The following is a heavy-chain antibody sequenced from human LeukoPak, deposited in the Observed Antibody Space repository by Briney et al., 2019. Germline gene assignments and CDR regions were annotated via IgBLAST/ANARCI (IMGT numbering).Heavy chain of an antibody. CDR2: IGTGGVT. CDR3: AKLRPYGTTWYGGVVN. V-gene: IGHV3-23*01. Sequence: GGSLRLSCAASGFTLSSYVMTWVRQAPGKGLDWVSAIGTGGVTHYADSVKGRFTVSRDSSKSTLYLHMDSLRADDTAVYYCAKLRPYGTTWYGGVVNWGQGTLVTVSS. D-gene: IGHD6-13*01. CDR1: GFTLSSYV. J-gene: IGHJ4*02.